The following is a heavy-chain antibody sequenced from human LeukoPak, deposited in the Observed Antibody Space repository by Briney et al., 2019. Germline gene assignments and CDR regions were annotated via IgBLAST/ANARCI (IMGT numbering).Heavy chain of an antibody. CDR1: GFTFSTYA. CDR2: FGSGGGT. CDR3: AKVVAPSTTRNLDY. Sequence: GGSLRPSCAASGFTFSTYAMTWVRQAPGKGLEWVSTFGSGGGTYYADSVRGRFTISKDNSKNTLYLQLNSLGAEDTALYYCAKVVAPSTTRNLDYWGQGTLVIVSS. D-gene: IGHD2-2*01. J-gene: IGHJ4*02. V-gene: IGHV3-23*01.